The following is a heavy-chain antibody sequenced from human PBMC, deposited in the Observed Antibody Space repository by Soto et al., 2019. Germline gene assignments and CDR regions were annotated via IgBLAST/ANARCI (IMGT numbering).Heavy chain of an antibody. CDR2: ITPGNGKT. V-gene: IGHV1-3*01. J-gene: IGHJ4*02. CDR3: ARGHSGWYYLGDN. D-gene: IGHD6-19*01. Sequence: QVHLVQSGAEVKKPGASVKVSCKASGYTVTDYAIYWVRQAPGQSLEWMGWITPGNGKTRYSEKFQDRVTITWDTSATTAYMEMSSLRSEDTAVFYCARGHSGWYYLGDNWGQGTLVTVSS. CDR1: GYTVTDYA.